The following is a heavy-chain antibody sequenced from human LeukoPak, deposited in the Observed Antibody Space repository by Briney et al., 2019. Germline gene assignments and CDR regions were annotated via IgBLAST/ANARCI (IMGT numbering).Heavy chain of an antibody. Sequence: RASVTVSCKCSGYTFTGYYMHWVRQPPAQGLEWMGWINPNSGGTNYAKKFQGRVTMTRDTSISTAYMELSGLRSDDRAVYYCARAVADRPIFDYWGQGTLVPVSS. CDR1: GYTFTGYY. J-gene: IGHJ4*02. V-gene: IGHV1-2*02. D-gene: IGHD6-6*01. CDR3: ARAVADRPIFDY. CDR2: INPNSGGT.